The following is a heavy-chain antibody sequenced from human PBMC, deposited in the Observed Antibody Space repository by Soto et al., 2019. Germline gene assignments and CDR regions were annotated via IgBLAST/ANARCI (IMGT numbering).Heavy chain of an antibody. J-gene: IGHJ3*01. Sequence: QLQLQESGPGLVKSSETLSLTCTVSGGSVTTSDYSWGWIRQPPGKGLEWIGSVYYSGSTHYNPSLESRVTLSVDTSKNQFSLKLNSVTASDTAVYYWARQWGNWYWAFNVWGQGTMVTVSS. CDR3: ARQWGNWYWAFNV. D-gene: IGHD6-13*01. CDR1: GGSVTTSDYS. CDR2: VYYSGST. V-gene: IGHV4-39*01.